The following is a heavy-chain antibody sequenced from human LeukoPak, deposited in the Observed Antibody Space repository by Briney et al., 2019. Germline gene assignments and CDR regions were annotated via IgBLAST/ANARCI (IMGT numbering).Heavy chain of an antibody. Sequence: PSETLSLTCAVSGGSISSGGYSWSWIRQPPGKGLEWIGYIYHSGSTYYNPSLKSRVTISVDTSKNQFSLKLSSVTAADTAVYYCAGGYSSSWVYFDYWGQGTLVTVSS. J-gene: IGHJ4*02. CDR1: GGSISSGGYS. CDR2: IYHSGST. CDR3: AGGYSSSWVYFDY. V-gene: IGHV4-30-2*01. D-gene: IGHD6-13*01.